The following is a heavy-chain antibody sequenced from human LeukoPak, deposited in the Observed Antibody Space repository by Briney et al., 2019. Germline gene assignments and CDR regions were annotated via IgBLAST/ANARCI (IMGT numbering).Heavy chain of an antibody. J-gene: IGHJ6*02. D-gene: IGHD2-15*01. V-gene: IGHV3-30-3*01. CDR3: AKAIVVVDNYGMDV. CDR1: GFTFSSYA. CDR2: ISYDGSNK. Sequence: GGSLRLSCAASGFTFSSYAMHWVRQAPGKGLEWVAVISYDGSNKYYADSVKGRFTISRDNSKNTLYLQMNSLRAEDTAVYYCAKAIVVVDNYGMDVWGQGATVTVSS.